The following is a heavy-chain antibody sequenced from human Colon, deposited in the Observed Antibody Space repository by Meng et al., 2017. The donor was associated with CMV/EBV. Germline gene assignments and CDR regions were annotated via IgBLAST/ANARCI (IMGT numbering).Heavy chain of an antibody. CDR2: IYDTGSR. V-gene: IGHV3-53*01. CDR1: GFSVSRNY. Sequence: GGSLRLSCAASGFSVSRNYVSWVRQGPGKGLEWLAVIYDTGSRYYADSVTGRFTVSRDESKNTVFLQMNNLRPEDTAVYYCARNRLECGGDCYFADSWGQGTLVTVSS. D-gene: IGHD2-21*02. CDR3: ARNRLECGGDCYFADS. J-gene: IGHJ5*02.